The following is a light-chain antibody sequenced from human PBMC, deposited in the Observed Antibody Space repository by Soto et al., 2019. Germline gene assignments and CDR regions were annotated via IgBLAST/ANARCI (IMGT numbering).Light chain of an antibody. Sequence: QSALTQPASVSGSPGQSITISCTGTSSDVGGFNYVSWYQQHPGKTPKLLIYEVRNRPSGVSNRFSGSKSGNTASLTISGLQAEDEADYYCSSYTSSSSGVFGTGTKLTGL. J-gene: IGLJ1*01. V-gene: IGLV2-14*01. CDR1: SSDVGGFNY. CDR3: SSYTSSSSGV. CDR2: EVR.